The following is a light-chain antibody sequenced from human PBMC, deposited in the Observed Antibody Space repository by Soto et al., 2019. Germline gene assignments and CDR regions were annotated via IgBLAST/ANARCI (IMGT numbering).Light chain of an antibody. V-gene: IGKV3-15*01. Sequence: EIVMTQSPSTLSLSPGERATLSCRASQSVSSKLAWYQQKPGQAPRLLIYGASTRATGIPARFSGSGSGTEFNLTISRLEPEDFAVYSCQQYGYSTITFGQPTRLEIK. CDR3: QQYGYSTIT. J-gene: IGKJ5*01. CDR2: GAS. CDR1: QSVSSK.